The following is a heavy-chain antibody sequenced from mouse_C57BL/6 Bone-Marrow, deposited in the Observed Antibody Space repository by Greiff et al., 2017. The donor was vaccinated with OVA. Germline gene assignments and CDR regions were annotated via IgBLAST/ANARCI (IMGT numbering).Heavy chain of an antibody. Sequence: QVQLQQSGAELARPGASVKLSCKASGYTFTSYGISWVKQSTGQGLEWIGEIYPRSGNTYYNEKFKGKATLTADKSSSTAYMELRSLTSEDSAVYFCARSRVYYGSSYDFDYWGQGTTLTVSS. D-gene: IGHD1-1*01. CDR3: ARSRVYYGSSYDFDY. V-gene: IGHV1-81*01. CDR1: GYTFTSYG. J-gene: IGHJ2*01. CDR2: IYPRSGNT.